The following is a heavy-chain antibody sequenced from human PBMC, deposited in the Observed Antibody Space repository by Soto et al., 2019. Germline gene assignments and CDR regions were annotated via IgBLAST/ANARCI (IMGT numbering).Heavy chain of an antibody. Sequence: SETLSLTCTVSGGSISSYYWSWIRQPPGKGLEWIGYIYYSGSTNYNPSLKSRVTISVDTSKNQFSLKLSSVTAADTAVYYCARDSVGAVPYFDYWGQGTLVTVSS. J-gene: IGHJ4*02. CDR2: IYYSGST. D-gene: IGHD1-26*01. CDR3: ARDSVGAVPYFDY. V-gene: IGHV4-59*01. CDR1: GGSISSYY.